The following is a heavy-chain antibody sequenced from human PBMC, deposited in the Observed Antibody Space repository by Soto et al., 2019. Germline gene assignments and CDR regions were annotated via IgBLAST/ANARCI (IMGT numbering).Heavy chain of an antibody. CDR2: ISPYSGNT. J-gene: IGHJ6*02. CDR1: GYTFTDYA. CDR3: ARDHGLAWAVRPANYYYAMDV. D-gene: IGHD6-6*01. V-gene: IGHV1-18*04. Sequence: QAQLVQSGPELKSPGASVKVSCKASGYTFTDYAINWVRQAPEQGFQRVGWISPYSGNTTSAENFFDRVTMTTDTSTRTTYLELRSLRSDDTAVYYCARDHGLAWAVRPANYYYAMDVWGQGTTVTVSS.